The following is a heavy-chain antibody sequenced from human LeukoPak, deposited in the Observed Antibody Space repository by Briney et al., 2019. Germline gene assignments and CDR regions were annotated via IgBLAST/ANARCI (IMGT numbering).Heavy chain of an antibody. D-gene: IGHD6-13*01. CDR1: GYTFTSYS. J-gene: IGHJ5*02. Sequence: GASVKVSCKTSGYTFTSYSINWVRQAPGQGLEWMGWISGYNGNTNYAQKLQGRVTMTTDTSTSTAYMELSRLRSDDTAVYYCAGTIAAASGWFDPWGQGTLVTVSS. CDR2: ISGYNGNT. CDR3: AGTIAAASGWFDP. V-gene: IGHV1-18*01.